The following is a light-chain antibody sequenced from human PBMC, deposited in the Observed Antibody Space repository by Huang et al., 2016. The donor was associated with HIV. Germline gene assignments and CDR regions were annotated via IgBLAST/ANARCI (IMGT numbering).Light chain of an antibody. J-gene: IGKJ4*01. Sequence: DIQMTQSPSTLSASVGDRVTITCRASQRISSWLDWYQQKTGKAPKLLIYKASSLESGVPSRFSDSGSGTEFNLNISILQPDDFATYDCQQYNSYSPLTVGGGTNVEIK. CDR3: QQYNSYSPLT. CDR1: QRISSW. CDR2: KAS. V-gene: IGKV1-5*03.